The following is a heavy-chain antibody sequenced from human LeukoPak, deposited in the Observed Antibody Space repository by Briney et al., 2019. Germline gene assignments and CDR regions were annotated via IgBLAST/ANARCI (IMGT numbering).Heavy chain of an antibody. CDR1: GFTFSSYA. V-gene: IGHV3-23*01. CDR3: AKDRQWLVLNLYFDY. J-gene: IGHJ4*02. CDR2: ISGSGGST. Sequence: PGGSLRLSCAASGFTFSSYAMSWVRQAPGKGLEWVPAISGSGGSTYYADSVKGRFTISRDNSKSTLYLQMNSLRAEDTAVYYCAKDRQWLVLNLYFDYWGQGTLVTVSS. D-gene: IGHD6-19*01.